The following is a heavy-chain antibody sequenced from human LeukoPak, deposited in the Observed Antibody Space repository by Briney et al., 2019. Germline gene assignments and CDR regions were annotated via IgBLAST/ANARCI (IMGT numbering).Heavy chain of an antibody. CDR3: ARQSTIAAARIDP. D-gene: IGHD6-25*01. J-gene: IGHJ5*02. CDR1: GGPFSDYY. CDR2: IYYSGSA. Sequence: PSETLSLTCAVYGGPFSDYYWGWIRQPPGRGLEWIANIYYSGSAYYSPSLKSRVTVSIDTSKNQFSLKLNSVTAADTAVYYCARQSTIAAARIDPWGQGTLVAVSS. V-gene: IGHV4-34*01.